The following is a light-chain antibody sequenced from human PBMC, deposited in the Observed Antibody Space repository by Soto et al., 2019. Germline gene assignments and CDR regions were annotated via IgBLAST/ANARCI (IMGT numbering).Light chain of an antibody. CDR3: QQSGSSPRT. CDR1: RSVSNVY. Sequence: EIVLTQSPGTLSLSPGERATLSCRASRSVSNVYLAWYQQKPGQAPRLLIYDTSNRATGIPDRFSGSGSGTEFTLTISRLEPEDFAVYYCQQSGSSPRTFGQGTKLEIK. CDR2: DTS. J-gene: IGKJ2*01. V-gene: IGKV3-20*01.